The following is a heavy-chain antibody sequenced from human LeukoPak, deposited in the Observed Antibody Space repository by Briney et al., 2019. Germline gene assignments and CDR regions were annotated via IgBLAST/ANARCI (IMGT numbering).Heavy chain of an antibody. CDR2: IYSGGST. J-gene: IGHJ4*02. Sequence: GGSLGLSCAASGFTVSSNYMSWVRQAPGKGLEWVSVIYSGGSTYYADSVKGRFTISRDNTKNSLYLQMNSLRAEDTGVYYCARWNLGSDYWGQGTLVTVSS. D-gene: IGHD1-1*01. V-gene: IGHV3-53*01. CDR1: GFTVSSNY. CDR3: ARWNLGSDY.